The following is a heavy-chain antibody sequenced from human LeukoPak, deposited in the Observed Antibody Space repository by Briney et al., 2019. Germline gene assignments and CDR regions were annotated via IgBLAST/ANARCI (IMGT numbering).Heavy chain of an antibody. CDR1: GFTFRSCD. CDR2: IGTAGDT. CDR3: ARSRTFDI. Sequence: AGGSLRLSCAASGFTFRSCDMHRVRQATGKGLEWVSAIGTAGDTYYPGSVKGRFTISRENAKNSLYLQMNSLRAGDTAVYYCARSRTFDIWGQGAMVTVSS. J-gene: IGHJ3*02. V-gene: IGHV3-13*01.